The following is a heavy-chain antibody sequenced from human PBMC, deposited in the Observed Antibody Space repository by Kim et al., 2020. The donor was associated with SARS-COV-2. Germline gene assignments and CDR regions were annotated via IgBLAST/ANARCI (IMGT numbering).Heavy chain of an antibody. D-gene: IGHD3-3*01. V-gene: IGHV3-30*18. J-gene: IGHJ5*01. CDR1: GFTFSSYG. CDR2: ISYDGSNK. Sequence: GGSLRLSCAASGFTFSSYGMHWVRQAPGKGLEWVAVISYDGSNKYYADSVKGRFTISRDNSKNTLYLQMNSLRAEDTSVYYCAKDQEYYDFWSGYYTDS. CDR3: AKDQEYYDFWSGYYTDS.